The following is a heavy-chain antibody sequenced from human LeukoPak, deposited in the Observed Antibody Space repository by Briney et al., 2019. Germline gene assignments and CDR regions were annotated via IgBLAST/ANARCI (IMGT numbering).Heavy chain of an antibody. Sequence: ASVKVSCKASGYTFTGDYMHWVRQAPGQGLEWMGWINPNSGDTNYAQRFQGRVTMTRDTSISTAYMELSRLRSDDTAVYFCAGAAVGTFYYYYMDVWGKGTTVTVSS. D-gene: IGHD6-13*01. CDR1: GYTFTGDY. CDR2: INPNSGDT. CDR3: AGAAVGTFYYYYMDV. V-gene: IGHV1-2*02. J-gene: IGHJ6*03.